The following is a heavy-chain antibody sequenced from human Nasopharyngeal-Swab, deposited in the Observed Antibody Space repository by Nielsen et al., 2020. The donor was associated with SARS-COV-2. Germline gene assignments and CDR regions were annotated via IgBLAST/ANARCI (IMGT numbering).Heavy chain of an antibody. D-gene: IGHD3-3*01. V-gene: IGHV3-9*03. Sequence: SLKISCAASGFTFDDHAMHWVRQAPGKGLEWVSGISWDGLTIGYADSVKGRFTISRDNAKNSLYLQMNSLRVEDMAFYYCAKATNARYDFWSGSFDYWGQGTLVTVSS. CDR1: GFTFDDHA. CDR3: AKATNARYDFWSGSFDY. J-gene: IGHJ4*02. CDR2: ISWDGLTI.